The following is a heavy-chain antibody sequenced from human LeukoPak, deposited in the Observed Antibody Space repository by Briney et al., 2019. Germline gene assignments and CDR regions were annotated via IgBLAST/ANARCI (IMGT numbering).Heavy chain of an antibody. Sequence: GESLKISCKGSGYSFTNYWISWVRQMPGKGLEWMGRIDPTDSYINYSPSFQGHVTISADKSSSTAYLQWTSLKASDTAIYYCARDRIEAAGNWFDPWGQGTLVTVSS. CDR3: ARDRIEAAGNWFDP. D-gene: IGHD6-13*01. J-gene: IGHJ5*02. CDR2: IDPTDSYI. CDR1: GYSFTNYW. V-gene: IGHV5-10-1*01.